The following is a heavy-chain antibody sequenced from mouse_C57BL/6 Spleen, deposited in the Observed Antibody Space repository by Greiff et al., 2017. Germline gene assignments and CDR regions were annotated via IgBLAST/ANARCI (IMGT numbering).Heavy chain of an antibody. D-gene: IGHD1-1*01. J-gene: IGHJ1*03. Sequence: QVQLQQPGAELVRPGSSVKLSCKASGYTFTSYWMDWVKQRPGQGLEWIGNIYPSDSETHYNQKFKDKATLTVDKSSSTAYMQLSSLTSEDSAVYYCARWVHDYGSSYWYFDVWGTGTTVTVSS. CDR2: IYPSDSET. CDR3: ARWVHDYGSSYWYFDV. V-gene: IGHV1-61*01. CDR1: GYTFTSYW.